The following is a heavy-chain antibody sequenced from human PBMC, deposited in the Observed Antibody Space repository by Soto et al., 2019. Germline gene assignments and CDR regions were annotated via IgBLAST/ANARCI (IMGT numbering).Heavy chain of an antibody. J-gene: IGHJ4*02. CDR3: ARGDDSSGWYNYFDY. CDR1: GFTFSTYT. Sequence: GGSLRLSCAASGFTFSTYTMNWVRQAPGKGLEWVPYISSSSSTIYYADSVKGRFTISRDNAKNSLYLQMNSLRDEDTAVYYCARGDDSSGWYNYFDYWGQGTLVTVSS. CDR2: ISSSSSTI. V-gene: IGHV3-48*02. D-gene: IGHD6-19*01.